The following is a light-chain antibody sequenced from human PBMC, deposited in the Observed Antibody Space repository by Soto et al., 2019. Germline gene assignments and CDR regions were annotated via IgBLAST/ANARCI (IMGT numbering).Light chain of an antibody. V-gene: IGKV1-27*01. J-gene: IGKJ3*01. CDR2: AAS. Sequence: DIQMTQSPSSLSASVGDRVTITCRASQGIRNYLAWFQQRPGKVPKFLIHAASSLQSGVLSRISGSGSGKDFTLTISSLQPEDFATYYCQKYKSAPFTFVPGTKVD. CDR3: QKYKSAPFT. CDR1: QGIRNY.